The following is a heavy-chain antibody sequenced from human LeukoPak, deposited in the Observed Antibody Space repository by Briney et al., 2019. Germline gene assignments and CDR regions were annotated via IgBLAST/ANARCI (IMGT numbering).Heavy chain of an antibody. Sequence: SQTLSLTCAVSGDSVSSNSAAWNWIRQSPSRGLEWLGRTYYRSKWYNDYAVSVKSRITINPDTSKNQFSLQLNSVTPEDTAVYYCAVFQQQRKPYYYYGMDVWGQGTTVTVSS. CDR1: GDSVSSNSAA. J-gene: IGHJ6*02. V-gene: IGHV6-1*01. CDR2: TYYRSKWYN. CDR3: AVFQQQRKPYYYYGMDV. D-gene: IGHD6-13*01.